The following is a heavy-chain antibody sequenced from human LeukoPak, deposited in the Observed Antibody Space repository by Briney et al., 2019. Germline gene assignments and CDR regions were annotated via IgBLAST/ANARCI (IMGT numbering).Heavy chain of an antibody. CDR1: GGSFSGYY. CDR3: ARARYYYDSSGYSAFDY. D-gene: IGHD3-22*01. CDR2: INHSGST. V-gene: IGHV4-34*01. J-gene: IGHJ4*02. Sequence: SETLSLTCAVYGGSFSGYYWSWIRQPPGKGLEWIGEINHSGSTNYNPSLKSRVTISLDTSKNQFSLKLSSVTAADTAVYYCARARYYYDSSGYSAFDYWGQGTLVTVSS.